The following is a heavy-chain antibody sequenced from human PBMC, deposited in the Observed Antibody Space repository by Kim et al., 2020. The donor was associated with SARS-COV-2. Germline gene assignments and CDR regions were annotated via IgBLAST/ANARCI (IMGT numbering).Heavy chain of an antibody. V-gene: IGHV1-3*01. J-gene: IGHJ3*02. D-gene: IGHD6-19*01. Sequence: QKFQGRVTITRDTSASTAYMELSSLRAEDTAVYYCARWRDSSGWYRAFDIWGQGTMVTVSS. CDR3: ARWRDSSGWYRAFDI.